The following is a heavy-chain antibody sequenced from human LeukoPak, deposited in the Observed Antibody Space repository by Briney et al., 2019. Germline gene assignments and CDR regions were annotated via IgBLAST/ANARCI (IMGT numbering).Heavy chain of an antibody. CDR1: GFTFSSYA. D-gene: IGHD4-17*01. V-gene: IGHV3-30-3*01. J-gene: IGHJ3*02. CDR2: ISYDGSNK. Sequence: GRSLRLSCAASGFTFSSYAMHWVRQAPGKGLEWVAVISYDGSNKYYADSVKGRFTISRDNSKNTLYLQMNSLRAGDTAVYYCARGGDGDAFDIWGQGTMVTVSS. CDR3: ARGGDGDAFDI.